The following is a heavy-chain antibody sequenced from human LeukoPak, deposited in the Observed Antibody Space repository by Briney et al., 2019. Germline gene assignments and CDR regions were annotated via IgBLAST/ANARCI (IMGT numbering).Heavy chain of an antibody. CDR1: GGSISSNR. D-gene: IGHD2-21*01. V-gene: IGHV4-59*01. CDR3: APDWRFGRDEGRVGN. CDR2: IHHSGTT. J-gene: IGHJ4*02. Sequence: NSSETLSLTSTVSGGSISSNRGSSIRQPPGRGLEWIGYIHHSGTTDYNSSLRSRLTISMDTSRSQFSLRLTSVTAADTAVYYCAPDWRFGRDEGRVGNWGQGALVTVSS.